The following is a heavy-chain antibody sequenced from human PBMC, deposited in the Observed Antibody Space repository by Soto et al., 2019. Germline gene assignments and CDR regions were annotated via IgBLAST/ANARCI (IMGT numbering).Heavy chain of an antibody. CDR3: ASPLACISTSCLSGYYYYGMDV. V-gene: IGHV1-8*01. D-gene: IGHD2-2*01. J-gene: IGHJ6*02. Sequence: ASVKVSCKASGYTFTSYDINWVRQATGQGLEWMGWMNPNSGNTGYAQKFQGRVTMTRNTSISTAYMELSSLRSEDTAVYYCASPLACISTSCLSGYYYYGMDVWGQGTTVTVSS. CDR2: MNPNSGNT. CDR1: GYTFTSYD.